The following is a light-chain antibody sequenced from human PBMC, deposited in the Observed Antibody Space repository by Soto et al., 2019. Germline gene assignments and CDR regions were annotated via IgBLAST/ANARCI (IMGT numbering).Light chain of an antibody. Sequence: DIQLTQSPSTLSASVGDRVTITCRASQYVGSWLAWYQQKPGKAPKLLIYKASNLQSGVPSRFCGSGSATEFTLTISSLQPDDSATYYCQRYNGTFGQGTRLEIK. CDR3: QRYNGT. V-gene: IGKV1-5*03. J-gene: IGKJ5*01. CDR1: QYVGSW. CDR2: KAS.